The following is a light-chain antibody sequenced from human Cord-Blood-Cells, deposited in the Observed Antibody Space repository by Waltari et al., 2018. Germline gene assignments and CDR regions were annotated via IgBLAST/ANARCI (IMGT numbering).Light chain of an antibody. V-gene: IGLV2-11*01. CDR1: RSDVVGYNY. CDR2: DVS. Sequence: QSALTPPRSVSGSPGQSVTISCTGTRSDVVGYNYSSWYQQHPGKTPELMIYDVSKRPSGVPDRFSGSKSGNTASLTISGLQAEDEADYYCCSYAGSYTWVFGGGTKLTVL. CDR3: CSYAGSYTWV. J-gene: IGLJ3*02.